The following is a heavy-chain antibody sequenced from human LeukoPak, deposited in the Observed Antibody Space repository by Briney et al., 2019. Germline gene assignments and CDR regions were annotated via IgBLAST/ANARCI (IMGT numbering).Heavy chain of an antibody. CDR1: GGSISSDSYY. CDR3: ASQGFHYYGDYGVRY. J-gene: IGHJ4*02. D-gene: IGHD4-17*01. V-gene: IGHV4-61*01. CDR2: IYYSGST. Sequence: SSETLSLTCTVSGGSISSDSYYWSWVRQPPGKGLEWIGYIYYSGSTNYNPSLKSRVTISVDTSKNQFSLKLSSVTAADTAVYYCASQGFHYYGDYGVRYWGQGTLVTVSS.